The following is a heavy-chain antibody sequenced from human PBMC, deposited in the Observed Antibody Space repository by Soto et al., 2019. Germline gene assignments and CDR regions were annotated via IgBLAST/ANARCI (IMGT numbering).Heavy chain of an antibody. CDR3: AKDYFDWRKYYDSRGYFDY. CDR1: GFTFSSYG. D-gene: IGHD3-22*01. Sequence: QVQLVESGGGVVQPGRSLRLSCAASGFTFSSYGMHWVRQAPGKYYADSVKGRFTISRDNSKNTLYLQMNSLRAEDTAVYYCAKDYFDWRKYYDSRGYFDYWGQGTLVTVSS. J-gene: IGHJ4*02. V-gene: IGHV3-30*18.